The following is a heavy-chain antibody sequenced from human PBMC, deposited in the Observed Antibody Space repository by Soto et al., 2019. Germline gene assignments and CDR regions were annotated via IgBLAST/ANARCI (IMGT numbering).Heavy chain of an antibody. J-gene: IGHJ5*02. CDR3: VRVLLDALGGRGWFDP. D-gene: IGHD2-15*01. Sequence: PGGSLRLSCAACGCTLSSFWMTWVRQVPWKGLEWVANIKQDGSAKYYVESVKGRFTISRDNAKNSLSLQMDRLKPEDTAVYSCVRVLLDALGGRGWFDPWGQG. CDR1: GCTLSSFW. V-gene: IGHV3-7*03. CDR2: IKQDGSAK.